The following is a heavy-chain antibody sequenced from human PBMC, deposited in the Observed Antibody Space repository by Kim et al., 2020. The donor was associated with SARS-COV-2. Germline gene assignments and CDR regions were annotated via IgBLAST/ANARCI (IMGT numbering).Heavy chain of an antibody. CDR3: ATQKGGYDSSGLHPFYYYYGMDV. CDR2: IDPSDSYT. Sequence: GESLKISCKGSGYSFTSYWISWVRQMPGKGLEWMGRIDPSDSYTNYSPSFQGHVTISADKSISTAYLQWSSLKASDTAMYYCATQKGGYDSSGLHPFYYYYGMDVWGQGTTVTVSS. CDR1: GYSFTSYW. D-gene: IGHD3-22*01. V-gene: IGHV5-10-1*01. J-gene: IGHJ6*02.